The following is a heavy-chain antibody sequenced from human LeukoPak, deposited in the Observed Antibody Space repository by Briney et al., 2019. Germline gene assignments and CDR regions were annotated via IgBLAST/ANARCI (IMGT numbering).Heavy chain of an antibody. J-gene: IGHJ5*02. CDR1: GGSLSFHY. V-gene: IGHV4-59*11. D-gene: IGHD3-3*01. CDR2: IYDNGDT. Sequence: SETLSLTCTVSGGSLSFHYWSWIRQPPGKGLEWIGYIYDNGDTNYNPSLKSRVNISVDTSKNQFSLKLSSVTAADTAVYYCARFFDFCSRYWFDPWGQGTLVTVSS. CDR3: ARFFDFCSRYWFDP.